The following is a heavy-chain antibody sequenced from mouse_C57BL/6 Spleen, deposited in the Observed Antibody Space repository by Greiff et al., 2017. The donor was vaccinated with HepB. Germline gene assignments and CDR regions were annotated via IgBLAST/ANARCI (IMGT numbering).Heavy chain of an antibody. CDR3: ARIYYSTGYFDV. Sequence: DVKLVESGGGLVQPGGSLSLSCAASGFTFTDYYMSWVRQPPGKALEWLGFIRNKANGYTTEYSASVNGRFTISRDNSQSILYLQMNALRAEDSATYYCARIYYSTGYFDVWGTGTTVTVSS. V-gene: IGHV7-3*01. D-gene: IGHD2-5*01. J-gene: IGHJ1*03. CDR2: IRNKANGYTT. CDR1: GFTFTDYY.